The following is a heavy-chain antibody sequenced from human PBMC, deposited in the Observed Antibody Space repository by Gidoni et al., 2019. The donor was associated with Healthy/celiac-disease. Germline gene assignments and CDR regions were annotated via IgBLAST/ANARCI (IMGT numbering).Heavy chain of an antibody. D-gene: IGHD6-13*01. V-gene: IGHV3-21*01. J-gene: IGHJ1*01. CDR3: AXXSSSXXX. CDR1: RFTFSSYS. Sequence: EVQLVASGRGLVKXGGSLRLSCPPSRFTFSSYSMNWVRQAPGKGPGWVSSISSSSSYIYYXXSVXXXFTXXXDNXXXSLXXQMXXXRAEXXAVXXCAXXSSSXXXWG. CDR2: ISSSSSYI.